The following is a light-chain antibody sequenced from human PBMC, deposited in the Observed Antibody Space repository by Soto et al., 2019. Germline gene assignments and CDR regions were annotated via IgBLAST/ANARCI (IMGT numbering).Light chain of an antibody. J-gene: IGKJ5*01. CDR2: AAS. CDR1: QSVSSSH. CDR3: QQYGYSPIT. Sequence: PGERGSLSCMASQSVSSSHLAWYQHKPGQAPRLLIYAASSRATGSPDRFSGGGSGTDFTLTISRLEPEDFAVYYCQQYGYSPITFGQGTRLEIK. V-gene: IGKV3-20*01.